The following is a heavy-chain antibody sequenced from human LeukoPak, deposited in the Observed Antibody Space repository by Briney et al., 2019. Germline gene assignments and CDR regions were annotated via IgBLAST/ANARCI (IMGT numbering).Heavy chain of an antibody. Sequence: PSETLSLTCAVYGGSFSGYYCSWIRQPPGKGLEWIGEINHSGSTNYNPSLKSRVTISVDTYKNQFFLKVSSVTAADMDVYYCARGGYLGHYGFWSGYYRGPFDYWGQGTLVTVSS. V-gene: IGHV4-34*01. J-gene: IGHJ4*02. CDR2: INHSGST. CDR3: ARGGYLGHYGFWSGYYRGPFDY. CDR1: GGSFSGYY. D-gene: IGHD3-3*01.